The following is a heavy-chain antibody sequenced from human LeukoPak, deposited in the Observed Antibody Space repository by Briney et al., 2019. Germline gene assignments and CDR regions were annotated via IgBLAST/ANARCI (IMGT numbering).Heavy chain of an antibody. Sequence: GGSLRLXCAASGFTLSGYWMSWVRQAPGKELEWVANIKYDGSEKDYVDSVKGRFTISRDNAKNSLYLQMNSLRAEDTAVYYCARDIAPAGLFFDYWGQGTLVTVSS. J-gene: IGHJ4*02. D-gene: IGHD6-13*01. V-gene: IGHV3-7*01. CDR1: GFTLSGYW. CDR2: IKYDGSEK. CDR3: ARDIAPAGLFFDY.